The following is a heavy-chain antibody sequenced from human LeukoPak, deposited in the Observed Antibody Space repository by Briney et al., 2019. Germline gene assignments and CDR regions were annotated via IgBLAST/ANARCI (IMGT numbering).Heavy chain of an antibody. CDR3: AKSDYEQWY. V-gene: IGHV3-30*18. D-gene: IGHD3-16*01. Sequence: PGGSLRLSCAASGFTFSSYGMHWVRQAPGKGLEWVAVISYDGSNKYYADSVKGRFTISRDNSKNTLYLQMNSLRAEDTAVYYCAKSDYEQWYWGQGTLVTVSS. J-gene: IGHJ4*02. CDR2: ISYDGSNK. CDR1: GFTFSSYG.